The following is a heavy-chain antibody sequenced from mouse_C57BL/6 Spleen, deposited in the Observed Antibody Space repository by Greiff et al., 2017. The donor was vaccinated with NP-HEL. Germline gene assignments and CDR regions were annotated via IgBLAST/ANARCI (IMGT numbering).Heavy chain of an antibody. CDR3: ARFWVYYFDY. V-gene: IGHV7-3*01. CDR1: GFTFTDYY. D-gene: IGHD4-1*01. Sequence: EVKLVESGGGLVQPGGSLSLSCAASGFTFTDYYMSWVRQPPGKALEWLGFIRNKANGYTTEYSASVKGRFTISRDNSQSILYLQMNALRAEDSATYYCARFWVYYFDYWGQGTTLTVSS. J-gene: IGHJ2*01. CDR2: IRNKANGYTT.